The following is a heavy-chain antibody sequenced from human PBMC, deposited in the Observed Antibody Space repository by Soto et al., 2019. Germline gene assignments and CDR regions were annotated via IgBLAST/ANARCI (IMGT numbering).Heavy chain of an antibody. CDR3: ARIEYYYYYGMDV. V-gene: IGHV3-48*03. D-gene: IGHD5-12*01. CDR2: ISSSGSAI. CDR1: GFTFSSYD. J-gene: IGHJ6*02. Sequence: GGSLRLSCAASGFTFSSYDMNWVRQAPGKGLEWVSYISSSGSAIYYADSVKGRFTISRDNAKNSLYLQMNSLRAEDTAVYYCARIEYYYYYGMDVWGQGTTVNVSS.